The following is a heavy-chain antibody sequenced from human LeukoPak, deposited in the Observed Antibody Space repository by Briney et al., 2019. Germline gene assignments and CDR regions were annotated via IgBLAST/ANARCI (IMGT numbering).Heavy chain of an antibody. CDR1: GGSISTSDYY. Sequence: SETLSLTCSVAGGSISTSDYYWGWIRQTPGKGLEWIASIYYTGSTYYRPSLKSRVTISVDTSKNQFSLKLSSVTAADTAVYYCARHSGSYSGYMDVWGKGTTVTVSS. D-gene: IGHD1-26*01. V-gene: IGHV4-39*01. CDR2: IYYTGST. CDR3: ARHSGSYSGYMDV. J-gene: IGHJ6*03.